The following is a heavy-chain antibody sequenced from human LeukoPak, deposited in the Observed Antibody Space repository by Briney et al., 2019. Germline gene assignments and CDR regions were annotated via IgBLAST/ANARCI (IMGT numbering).Heavy chain of an antibody. J-gene: IGHJ4*02. V-gene: IGHV4-59*01. CDR2: IYYSGST. D-gene: IGHD2-15*01. CDR3: ASYPGWSNYFDY. Sequence: SETLSLTCTVSGGSISSYYWSWIRQPPGTGLEWIGYIYYSGSTNYNPSLKSRVTISVHTSKNQFSLKLSSVTAADTAVYYCASYPGWSNYFDYWGQGTLVTVSS. CDR1: GGSISSYY.